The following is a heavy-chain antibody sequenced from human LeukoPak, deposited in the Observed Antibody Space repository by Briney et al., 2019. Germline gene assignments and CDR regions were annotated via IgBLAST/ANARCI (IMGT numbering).Heavy chain of an antibody. CDR2: ISGSGGST. J-gene: IGHJ6*03. CDR3: AKENVLLWFGKLDYYHYMDV. D-gene: IGHD3-10*01. CDR1: GFTFSSYG. V-gene: IGHV3-23*01. Sequence: HSGGSLRLSCAASGFTFSSYGMSWVRQAPGKGLEWVSAISGSGGSTYYADSVKGRFTISRDNSKNTLYLQMNSLRAEDTAVYYCAKENVLLWFGKLDYYHYMDVWGKGTTVTISS.